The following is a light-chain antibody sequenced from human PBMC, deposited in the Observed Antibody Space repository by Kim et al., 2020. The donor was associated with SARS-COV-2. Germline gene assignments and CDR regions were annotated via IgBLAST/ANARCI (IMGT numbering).Light chain of an antibody. CDR2: GAS. V-gene: IGKV1-39*01. Sequence: SASVGDRVSITCRASQSVYSSLNWFQQKPGKAPKLLIQGASRLQNGVPPRFRGSGSGAEFTLTISSLELEDFATYYCQQSYRTPLTFGGGTKLEI. CDR3: QQSYRTPLT. J-gene: IGKJ4*01. CDR1: QSVYSS.